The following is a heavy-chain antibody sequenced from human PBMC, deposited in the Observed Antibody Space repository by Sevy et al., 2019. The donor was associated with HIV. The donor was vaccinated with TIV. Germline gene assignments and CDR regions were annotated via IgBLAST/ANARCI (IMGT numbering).Heavy chain of an antibody. V-gene: IGHV1-24*01. CDR1: GYTLTELS. Sequence: ASVKVSCKVSGYTLTELSMHWVRQAPGKGLEWMGGFDPEDGETIYAQKFQGRVTMTEYTSTDTAYMELSSLRSEDTAVYYCATAEGGYYGSGSYVDWGQGTLVTVSS. D-gene: IGHD3-10*01. CDR2: FDPEDGET. CDR3: ATAEGGYYGSGSYVD. J-gene: IGHJ4*02.